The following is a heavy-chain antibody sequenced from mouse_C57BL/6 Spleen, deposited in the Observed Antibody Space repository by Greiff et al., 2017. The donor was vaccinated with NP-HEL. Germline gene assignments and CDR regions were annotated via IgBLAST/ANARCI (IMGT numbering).Heavy chain of an antibody. J-gene: IGHJ3*01. CDR3: ARMSGAWFAY. V-gene: IGHV1-61*01. CDR1: GYTFTSYW. Sequence: LVESGAELVRPGSSVKLSCKASGYTFTSYWMDWVKQRPGQGLEWIGNIYPSDSETHYNQKFKDKATLTVDKSSSTAYMQLSSLTSEDSAVYYGARMSGAWFAYWGQGTLVTVSA. CDR2: IYPSDSET.